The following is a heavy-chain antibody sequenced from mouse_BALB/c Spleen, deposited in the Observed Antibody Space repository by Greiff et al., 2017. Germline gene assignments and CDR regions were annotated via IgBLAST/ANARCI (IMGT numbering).Heavy chain of an antibody. J-gene: IGHJ4*01. V-gene: IGHV5-6-3*01. CDR2: INSNGGST. D-gene: IGHD2-2*01. Sequence: EVKLVESGGGLVQPGGSLKLSCAASGFTFSSYGMSWVRQTPDKRLELVATINSNGGSTYYPDSVKGRFTISRDNAKNTLYLQMSSLKSEDTAMYYCARDRYGYDYAMDYWGQGTSVTVSS. CDR1: GFTFSSYG. CDR3: ARDRYGYDYAMDY.